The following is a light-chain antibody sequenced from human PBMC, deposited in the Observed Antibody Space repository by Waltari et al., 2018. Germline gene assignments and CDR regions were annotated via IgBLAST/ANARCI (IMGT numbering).Light chain of an antibody. CDR3: QQRIDWPLT. CDR2: DAS. J-gene: IGKJ4*01. Sequence: EIVLTQSPATLSLSPGEIATLSCRASQSVSSYLAWYQQKPGQAPRLLIYDASNRATGIPARFSVSGSGTDFTLTISSLEPEDFAVYYCQQRIDWPLTFGGGTKVKIK. V-gene: IGKV3-11*01. CDR1: QSVSSY.